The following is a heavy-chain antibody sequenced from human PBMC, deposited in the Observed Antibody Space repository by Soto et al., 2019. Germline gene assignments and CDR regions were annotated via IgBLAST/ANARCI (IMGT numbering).Heavy chain of an antibody. V-gene: IGHV3-7*04. CDR3: SMDICGRTTGCAT. D-gene: IGHD3-9*01. CDR2: IGQDGSAK. CDR1: GFPFSIYL. J-gene: IGHJ5*02. Sequence: EVQLVESGGDLVQPGGSLRLSCAASGFPFSIYLMSWVRQAPGKGLEWVANIGQDGSAKYYMGSVKGRFTISRDNAKNSLYLQMDSLRVEDTAIYYCSMDICGRTTGCATWGQGTQVIVSS.